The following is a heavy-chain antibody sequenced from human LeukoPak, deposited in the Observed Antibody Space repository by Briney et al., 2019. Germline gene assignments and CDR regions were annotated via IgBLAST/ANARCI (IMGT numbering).Heavy chain of an antibody. J-gene: IGHJ4*02. D-gene: IGHD6-19*01. V-gene: IGHV3-13*04. CDR1: GFTFRNYD. Sequence: GGSLRLSCVASGFTFRNYDMHWVRQATGKGLEWVSGIGAAGDTYYPGSVKGRFTSSRENANNSLYLQMNSLRAGDTAMYYCARDRAGDFDYWGQGTLVTVSS. CDR3: ARDRAGDFDY. CDR2: IGAAGDT.